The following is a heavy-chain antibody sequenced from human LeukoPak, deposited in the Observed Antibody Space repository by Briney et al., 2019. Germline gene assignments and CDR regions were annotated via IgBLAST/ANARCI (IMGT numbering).Heavy chain of an antibody. D-gene: IGHD6-13*01. CDR3: ARVAGGTTFDY. CDR2: INTDGSTT. CDR1: GFKFSSYW. J-gene: IGHJ4*02. V-gene: IGHV3-74*01. Sequence: GGSLRLSCAASGFKFSSYWMHWVRQAPGKGLVWVSRINTDGSTTSYADSVKGRFTISRDTAKNILYLQMNSLRAEDTAVYYCARVAGGTTFDYWGQGALVTVSS.